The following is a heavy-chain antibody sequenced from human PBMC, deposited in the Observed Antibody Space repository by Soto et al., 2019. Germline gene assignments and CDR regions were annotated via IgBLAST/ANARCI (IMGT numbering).Heavy chain of an antibody. CDR2: ILHDGSAE. Sequence: GGSPRLSCAASGFIFTSYGMHWVRQAPGKGLEWMALILHDGSAEYYADSVKGRFTISRDNSKNTLYLQMNRLTAEDTAVYYCARSRDGYSFYFYYGMDGWGQGTTVTVSS. CDR3: ARSRDGYSFYFYYGMDG. D-gene: IGHD4-4*01. CDR1: GFIFTSYG. V-gene: IGHV3-30*03. J-gene: IGHJ6*02.